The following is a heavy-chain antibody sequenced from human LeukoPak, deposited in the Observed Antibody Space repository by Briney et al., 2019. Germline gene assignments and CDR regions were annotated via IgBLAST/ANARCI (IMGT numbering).Heavy chain of an antibody. Sequence: ASVKVSCKASGYTFTGYYMHWVRQAPGQGLEWMGWVNPNSGGTNHAQKFQGRVTMTRDTSISTAYMELSRLRSDDTAVYYCATASQYFDWLSPSDYWGQGTLVTVSS. J-gene: IGHJ4*02. CDR1: GYTFTGYY. V-gene: IGHV1-2*02. CDR2: VNPNSGGT. D-gene: IGHD3-9*01. CDR3: ATASQYFDWLSPSDY.